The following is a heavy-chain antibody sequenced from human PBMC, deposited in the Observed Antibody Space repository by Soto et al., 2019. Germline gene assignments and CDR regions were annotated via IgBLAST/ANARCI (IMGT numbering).Heavy chain of an antibody. CDR3: ATFTFGRPFDT. D-gene: IGHD3-16*01. CDR2: ISGSGFST. CDR1: GFTFNTYA. Sequence: XGSLRLSCAASGFTFNTYAMSWVRQAPGQGLDWVSAISGSGFSTYYADSVKGRFSISSDSSKNTLFLQMNSLRADDTAVYFCATFTFGRPFDTWGQGTMVTVSS. V-gene: IGHV3-23*01. J-gene: IGHJ3*02.